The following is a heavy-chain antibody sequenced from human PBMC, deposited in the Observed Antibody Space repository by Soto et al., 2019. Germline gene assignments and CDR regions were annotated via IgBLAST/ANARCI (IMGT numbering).Heavy chain of an antibody. CDR2: IIPILGIA. CDR3: ARGVEMATKYYYGMDV. V-gene: IGHV1-69*02. CDR1: GGTFSSYT. J-gene: IGHJ6*02. Sequence: QVQLVQSGAEVKKPGSSVKVSCKASGGTFSSYTISWVRQAPGQGLEWMGRIIPILGIANYAQKFQGRVTIAADNSTSTAYMELSSLRSEDTAVYYCARGVEMATKYYYGMDVWGQGTTVTVSS. D-gene: IGHD1-26*01.